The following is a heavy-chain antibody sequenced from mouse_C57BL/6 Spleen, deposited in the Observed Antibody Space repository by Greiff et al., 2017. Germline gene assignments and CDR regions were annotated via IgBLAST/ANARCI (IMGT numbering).Heavy chain of an antibody. Sequence: VQLQQSGAELVKPGASVKISCKASGYAFSSYWMTWVKQRPGKGLEWIGQIYPGDGDTNYNGKFKGKDTLTAVKSSSTAYMQLSSLTSEDSAVXFCARGKTSQVFWFAYWGQGTLVTVSA. CDR1: GYAFSSYW. V-gene: IGHV1-80*01. CDR2: IYPGDGDT. J-gene: IGHJ3*01. CDR3: ARGKTSQVFWFAY. D-gene: IGHD3-2*02.